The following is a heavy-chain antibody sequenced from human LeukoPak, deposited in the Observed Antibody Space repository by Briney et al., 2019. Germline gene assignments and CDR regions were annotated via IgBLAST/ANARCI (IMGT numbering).Heavy chain of an antibody. J-gene: IGHJ5*02. CDR1: GFTFSSYG. D-gene: IGHD6-19*01. Sequence: GRSLRLSCAASGFTFSSYGMHWVRQAPGKGLEWVAVIWYDGSDKYYADSVSGRFTISRDNSKNTLYLQMNSLRVEDTAVYYCARVLGDSGWYLGWFDPWGQGTLVTVSS. V-gene: IGHV3-33*01. CDR3: ARVLGDSGWYLGWFDP. CDR2: IWYDGSDK.